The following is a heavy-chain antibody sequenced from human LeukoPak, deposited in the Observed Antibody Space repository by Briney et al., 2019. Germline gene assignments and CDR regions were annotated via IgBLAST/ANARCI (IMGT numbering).Heavy chain of an antibody. CDR3: ARMTTVVTRGDY. Sequence: SVKVSCKASGGTFSSYAISWVRQAPGQGLEWMEGIIPIFGTANYAQKFQGRVTITADESTSTAYMELSSRRSEDTAVYYCARMTTVVTRGDYWGQGTLVTVSS. CDR1: GGTFSSYA. V-gene: IGHV1-69*13. D-gene: IGHD4-23*01. J-gene: IGHJ4*02. CDR2: IIPIFGTA.